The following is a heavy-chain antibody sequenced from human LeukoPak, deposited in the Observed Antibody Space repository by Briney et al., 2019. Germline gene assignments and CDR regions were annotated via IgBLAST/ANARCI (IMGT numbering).Heavy chain of an antibody. J-gene: IGHJ4*02. CDR1: SGSISTSNYY. CDR2: IYYSGST. CDR3: ALQGY. V-gene: IGHV4-39*07. Sequence: PSETLSLTCTVSSGSISTSNYYWGWVRQPPGKALEWIGSIYYSGSTYYNPSLKSRVTISVDTSKNQFSLKLSSVTAADTAVYYCALQGYWGQGTLVTVSS.